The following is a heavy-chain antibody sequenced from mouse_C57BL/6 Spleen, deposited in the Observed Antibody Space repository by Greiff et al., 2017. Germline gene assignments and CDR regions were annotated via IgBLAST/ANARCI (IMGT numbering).Heavy chain of an antibody. D-gene: IGHD2-4*01. CDR2: INPSSGYT. J-gene: IGHJ1*03. CDR3: ARNNDYEDCDV. V-gene: IGHV1-7*01. CDR1: GYTFTSYR. Sequence: QVQLQQSGPELAKPGASVKLFSKASGYTFTSYRMHWVKQRPGQGLEWIGYINPSSGYTKCNQQFKYKATLAADKSSSTAYMQLSGLTYEDSAVYYCARNNDYEDCDVWGTGTPVTASS.